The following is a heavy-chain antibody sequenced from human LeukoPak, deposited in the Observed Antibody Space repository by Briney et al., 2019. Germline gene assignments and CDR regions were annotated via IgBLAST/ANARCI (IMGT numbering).Heavy chain of an antibody. J-gene: IGHJ4*02. D-gene: IGHD3-22*01. CDR3: ARVMYYYDSSGYYPGEMGY. V-gene: IGHV3-20*04. CDR1: GFTFDDYG. CDR2: INWNGGST. Sequence: GGSLRLSCAASGFTFDDYGMSWVRQAPGKGLEWVSGINWNGGSTGYADSVKGRFTISRDNAKNSLYLQMNSLRAEDTALYYCARVMYYYDSSGYYPGEMGYWGQGTLVTVSS.